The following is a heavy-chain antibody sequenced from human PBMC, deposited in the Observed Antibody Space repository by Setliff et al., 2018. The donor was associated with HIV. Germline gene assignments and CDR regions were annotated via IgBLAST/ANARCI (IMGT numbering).Heavy chain of an antibody. CDR3: ARAQEYYGSGSYFPFDY. CDR1: GYSFTSYA. V-gene: IGHV7-4-1*02. D-gene: IGHD3-10*01. J-gene: IGHJ4*02. Sequence: ASVKVSCKASGYSFTSYAMNWVRQAPGQGLEWMGWINTNTGNPTYAQGITGRFVFSLDTSVSTAYLQISSLKAEDTAVYYCARAQEYYGSGSYFPFDYWGQGTLVTVSS. CDR2: INTNTGNP.